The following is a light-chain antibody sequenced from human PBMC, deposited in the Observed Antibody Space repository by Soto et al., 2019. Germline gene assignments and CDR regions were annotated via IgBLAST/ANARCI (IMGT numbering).Light chain of an antibody. CDR1: QTVRNNY. CDR3: HQYGSSPAT. CDR2: DAS. Sequence: EFVLTQSPGTLSLSPGERATLSCRASQTVRNNYLAWYQQKPGQAPRLLIYDASSRATGIPDRFSGSGSGTDFTLTISRLEPEDFAVYYCHQYGSSPATFGQGTKVEIK. V-gene: IGKV3-20*01. J-gene: IGKJ1*01.